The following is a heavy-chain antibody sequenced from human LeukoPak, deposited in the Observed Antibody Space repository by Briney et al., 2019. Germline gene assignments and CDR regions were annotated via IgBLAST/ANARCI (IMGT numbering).Heavy chain of an antibody. Sequence: GGSLRLSCAASGFTFSSFSMNWVRQAPGKGLEWISYITSSSSSTCYADSVKGRFTISRDNAKNSLYLQMNSLRAEDTVVYYCARVIGSYGDSAYWGQGTLVTVSS. CDR3: ARVIGSYGDSAY. CDR2: ITSSSSST. D-gene: IGHD4-17*01. CDR1: GFTFSSFS. J-gene: IGHJ4*02. V-gene: IGHV3-48*04.